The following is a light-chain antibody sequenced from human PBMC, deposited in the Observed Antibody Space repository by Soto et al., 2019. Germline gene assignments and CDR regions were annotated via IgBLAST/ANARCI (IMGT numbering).Light chain of an antibody. CDR1: SGHSSYA. CDR3: QTWGTGIRGV. V-gene: IGLV4-69*01. CDR2: LNSDGSY. J-gene: IGLJ2*01. Sequence: QLVLTQSPSASASLGASVKLTCTLSSGHSSYAIAWHQQQPEKGPRYLMKLNSDGSYSKGDGIPDRFSGSSSGAERYLTISRLQSEDEADYYCQTWGTGIRGVFGGGTKLTVL.